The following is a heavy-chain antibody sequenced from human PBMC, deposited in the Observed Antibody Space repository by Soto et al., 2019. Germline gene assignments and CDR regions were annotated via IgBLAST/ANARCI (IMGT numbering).Heavy chain of an antibody. J-gene: IGHJ6*02. CDR3: ARYIPGVRYYGMDV. CDR1: AFTFSSYA. Sequence: GGSLRLSCAASAFTFSSYAMSWVRQAPGKGLEWVSAIGGRGLATYYADSVKGRFTISRDNSENTLFLEMNSLRAEDTAVYYCARYIPGVRYYGMDVWGQGTTVTVSS. D-gene: IGHD2-2*01. CDR2: IGGRGLAT. V-gene: IGHV3-23*01.